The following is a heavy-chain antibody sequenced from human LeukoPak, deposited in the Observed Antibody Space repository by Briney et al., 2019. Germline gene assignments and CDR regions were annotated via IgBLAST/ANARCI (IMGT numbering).Heavy chain of an antibody. CDR3: AKDPYSSGWYFDY. CDR2: ISYDGSNK. CDR1: GFTFSSYG. D-gene: IGHD6-19*01. Sequence: GRSLRLSCAASGFTFSSYGMHWVRQAPGKGLEWVAVISYDGSNKYYADSVKGRFTISRGNSKNTLYLQMNSLRAEDTAVYYCAKDPYSSGWYFDYWGQGTLVTVSS. V-gene: IGHV3-30*18. J-gene: IGHJ4*02.